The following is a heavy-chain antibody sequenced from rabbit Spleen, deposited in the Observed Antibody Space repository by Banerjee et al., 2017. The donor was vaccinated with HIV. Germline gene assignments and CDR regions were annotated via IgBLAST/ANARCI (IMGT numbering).Heavy chain of an antibody. J-gene: IGHJ4*01. CDR3: ARDLVAVIGWNFNL. V-gene: IGHV1S45*01. D-gene: IGHD1-1*01. CDR2: IDVGSRGST. Sequence: QEQLEESGGGLVKPEGSLTLTCTASEFSFSGSYWICWVRQAPGKGLEWIACIDVGSRGSTWYPTWATGRFTISKTSSTTVTLQMTSLTAADTATYFCARDLVAVIGWNFNLWGPGTLVTVS. CDR1: EFSFSGSYW.